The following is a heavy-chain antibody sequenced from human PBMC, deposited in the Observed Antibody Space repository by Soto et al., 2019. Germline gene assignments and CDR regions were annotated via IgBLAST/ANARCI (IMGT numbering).Heavy chain of an antibody. V-gene: IGHV1-18*01. Sequence: APVKVSCTASGYTFTSYGISWVRQAPGQGLEWMGWISAYNGTTNYAQKLQGRVTMTTDTSTSTAYMELRSLRSDDTAVYYCARVVDYDFWSGYTTGYYMDVWGKGTTVTVSS. CDR3: ARVVDYDFWSGYTTGYYMDV. J-gene: IGHJ6*03. CDR2: ISAYNGTT. D-gene: IGHD3-3*01. CDR1: GYTFTSYG.